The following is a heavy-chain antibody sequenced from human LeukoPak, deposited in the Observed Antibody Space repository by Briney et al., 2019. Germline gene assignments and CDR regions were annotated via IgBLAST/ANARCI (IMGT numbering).Heavy chain of an antibody. Sequence: PGGSLRLSCAASGFTFSSYGMHWVRQAPGKGLEWVSYISSSGSTIYYADSVKGRFTISRDNAKNSLYLQMNSLRAEDTAVYYCARVAYGSGSYYPDYYMDVWGKGTTVTVSS. CDR2: ISSSGSTI. CDR1: GFTFSSYG. D-gene: IGHD3-10*01. J-gene: IGHJ6*03. CDR3: ARVAYGSGSYYPDYYMDV. V-gene: IGHV3-48*04.